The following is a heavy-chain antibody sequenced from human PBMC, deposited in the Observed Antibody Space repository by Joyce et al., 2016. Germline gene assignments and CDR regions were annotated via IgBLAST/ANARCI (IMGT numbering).Heavy chain of an antibody. CDR1: GCSFNKYT. CDR3: TGTFNYPHHDGMDV. CDR2: IIPMLNMT. V-gene: IGHV1-69*02. Sequence: QVHLVQSGAEVKKSGSSVKVSCKASGCSFNKYTVSWVRQAPGQGLGGMGRIIPMLNMTNYAQEFQGRVTITADKSTTTAYMQLTGRRSDDTAVYFCTGTFNYPHHDGMDVWGQGTTVTVSS. J-gene: IGHJ6*02. D-gene: IGHD5-24*01.